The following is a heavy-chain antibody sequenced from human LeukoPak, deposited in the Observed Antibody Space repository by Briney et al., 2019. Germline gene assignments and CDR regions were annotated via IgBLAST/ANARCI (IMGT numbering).Heavy chain of an antibody. J-gene: IGHJ4*02. CDR1: GFTFSSYS. CDR2: ISSSSSYI. V-gene: IGHV3-21*01. Sequence: GGSLRLCCAASGFTFSSYSMNWVRQAPGKGLEWVSSISSSSSYIYYADSVKGRFTISRDNAKNSLYLQMNSLRAEDTAVYYCARDHYGDYSSPFDYWGQGTLVTVSS. D-gene: IGHD4-17*01. CDR3: ARDHYGDYSSPFDY.